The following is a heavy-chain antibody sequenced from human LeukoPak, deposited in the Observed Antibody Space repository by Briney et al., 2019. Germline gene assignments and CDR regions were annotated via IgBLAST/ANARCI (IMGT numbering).Heavy chain of an antibody. D-gene: IGHD5-24*01. Sequence: PSENLSCTCTVSGGSISSYYWSWIRQPPGKGLEWIGYIYYSGSTNYNPSLKSRVTISVDTSKNQFSLKLSSVTAADTAVYYCARGANGYNYTKLDYWGQGTLVTVSS. CDR3: ARGANGYNYTKLDY. CDR1: GGSISSYY. CDR2: IYYSGST. J-gene: IGHJ4*02. V-gene: IGHV4-59*01.